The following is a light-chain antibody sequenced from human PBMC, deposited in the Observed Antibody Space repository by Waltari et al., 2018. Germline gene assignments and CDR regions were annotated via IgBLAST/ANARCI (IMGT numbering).Light chain of an antibody. V-gene: IGLV2-14*01. CDR1: RSDIGGYNY. Sequence: QSALTQPASVSGSPGQSITISCTGTRSDIGGYNYVPWYQQPPGKAPKLMIFDVARWPSGVSNRFSGSKSGNTASLTISGLQAEDEADYYCASYTTTRTVVFGGGTKVTVL. CDR2: DVA. CDR3: ASYTTTRTVV. J-gene: IGLJ2*01.